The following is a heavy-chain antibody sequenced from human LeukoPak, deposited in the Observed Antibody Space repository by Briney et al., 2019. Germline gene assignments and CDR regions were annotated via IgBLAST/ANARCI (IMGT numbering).Heavy chain of an antibody. CDR2: IYYSGST. CDR3: ARGSSSSDPGAFDI. CDR1: GGSISSYY. D-gene: IGHD6-6*01. V-gene: IGHV4-59*01. J-gene: IGHJ3*02. Sequence: PSETLSLTCTVSGGSISSYYWSWIRQPPGEGLEWIGYIYYSGSTNYNPSLKSRVTISVDTSKNQFSLKLSSVTAADTAVYYCARGSSSSDPGAFDIWGQGTMVTVSS.